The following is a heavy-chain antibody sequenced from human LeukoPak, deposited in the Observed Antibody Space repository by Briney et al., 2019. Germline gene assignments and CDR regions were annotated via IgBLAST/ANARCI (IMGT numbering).Heavy chain of an antibody. CDR3: ARGSDIVVVPAATGGFDY. D-gene: IGHD2-2*01. CDR2: ISYDGSNK. Sequence: GGSLRLSCAASGFTFSSYAMHWVRQAPGKGLEWVAVISYDGSNKYYADSVKGRFTTSRDNSKNTLYLQMNSLRAEDTAVYYCARGSDIVVVPAATGGFDYWGQGTLVTVSS. CDR1: GFTFSSYA. V-gene: IGHV3-30*04. J-gene: IGHJ4*02.